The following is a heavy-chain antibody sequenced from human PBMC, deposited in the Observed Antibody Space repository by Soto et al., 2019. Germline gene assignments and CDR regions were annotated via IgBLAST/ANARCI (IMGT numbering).Heavy chain of an antibody. D-gene: IGHD2-2*01. V-gene: IGHV3-15*01. CDR3: TTDLQAYCDGTTCYAGNYYYDDMDV. CDR1: GFSFRNAW. CDR2: IKSQGDGGTR. J-gene: IGHJ6*02. Sequence: GGSLRLSCAASGFSFRNAWMSWVRQAPGKGLEWVDHIKSQGDGGTRDYAAPVKGRFTISRDDSKNTLFLQMNSLKNEDTAVYFCTTDLQAYCDGTTCYAGNYYYDDMDVWGQGTTVTVSS.